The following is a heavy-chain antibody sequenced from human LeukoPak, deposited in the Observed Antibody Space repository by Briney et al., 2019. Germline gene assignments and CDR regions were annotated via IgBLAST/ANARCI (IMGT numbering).Heavy chain of an antibody. J-gene: IGHJ3*02. CDR3: ASTLTVTDDAFDI. D-gene: IGHD4-17*01. V-gene: IGHV4-4*02. CDR1: GGPISSSNW. CDR2: IYHSGST. Sequence: SETLSLTCAVSGGPISSSNWWSWVRQPPGKGLEWIGEIYHSGSTNYNPSLKSRVTISVDKSKNQFSLKLSSVTAADTAVYYCASTLTVTDDAFDIWGQGTMVTVSS.